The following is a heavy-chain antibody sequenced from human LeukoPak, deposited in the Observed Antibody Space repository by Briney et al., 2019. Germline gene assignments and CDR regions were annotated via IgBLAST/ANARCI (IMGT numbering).Heavy chain of an antibody. J-gene: IGHJ4*02. V-gene: IGHV4-39*07. CDR3: ARLKGPYYFDY. Sequence: SEALSLTCTVSGGSISSSSYYWGWLRQPPGRGREGIGSIYYSGSTYYNPSLKSRVTISVDTSKNQFSLKLSSVTAADTAVYYCARLKGPYYFDYWGQGTLVTVSS. CDR2: IYYSGST. CDR1: GGSISSSSYY.